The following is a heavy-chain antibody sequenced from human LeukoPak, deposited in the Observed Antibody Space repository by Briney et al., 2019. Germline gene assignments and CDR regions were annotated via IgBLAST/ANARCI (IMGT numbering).Heavy chain of an antibody. CDR3: ARDRLHYGEYEKTFDY. V-gene: IGHV3-11*04. CDR2: ITFSSSII. J-gene: IGHJ4*02. Sequence: GGSLRLSCAASGFTFSDYYMSWIRQAPGKGLEWVSYITFSSSIIYYADSVKGRFTISRDNAKNSLYLQMNSLRAEDTAVYYCARDRLHYGEYEKTFDYWGQGTLVSVSS. CDR1: GFTFSDYY. D-gene: IGHD4-17*01.